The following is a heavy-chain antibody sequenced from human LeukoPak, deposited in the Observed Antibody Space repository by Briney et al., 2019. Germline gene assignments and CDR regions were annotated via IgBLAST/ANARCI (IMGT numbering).Heavy chain of an antibody. J-gene: IGHJ4*02. CDR1: GFTFSSYA. Sequence: GSLRLSCAASGFTFSSYAMSWVRQAPGKGLEWIGSIYYSGSTYYNPSLKSRVTISVDTSKNQFSLKLSSVTAADTAVYYCARRRVLRYFDWLYNFDYWGQGTLVTVSS. CDR2: IYYSGST. D-gene: IGHD3-9*01. V-gene: IGHV4-39*01. CDR3: ARRRVLRYFDWLYNFDY.